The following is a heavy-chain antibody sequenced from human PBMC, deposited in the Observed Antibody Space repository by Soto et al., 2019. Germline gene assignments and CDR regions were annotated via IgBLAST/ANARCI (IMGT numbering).Heavy chain of an antibody. CDR3: ASGGARLLYYYGPGHWGGYFDY. CDR2: INHSGST. J-gene: IGHJ4*02. V-gene: IGHV4-34*01. D-gene: IGHD3-10*01. CDR1: GGSFSGYY. Sequence: QVQLQQWGAGLLKPSETLSLTCAVYGGSFSGYYWSWIRQPPGKGLEWIGEINHSGSTNYNPSLKXXXTISVDPSTNXXSXKXASVTAADTAVYYGASGGARLLYYYGPGHWGGYFDYWGQGTLVTVSS.